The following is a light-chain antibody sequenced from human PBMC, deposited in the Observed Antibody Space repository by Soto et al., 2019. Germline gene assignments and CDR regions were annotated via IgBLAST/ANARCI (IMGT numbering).Light chain of an antibody. J-gene: IGKJ5*01. CDR3: QQYGSSPAT. CDR2: GAS. Sequence: IVLTQSPGTLSLSPGERATLSCRASQSVSSSYLAWYQQKPGQAPRLLIYGASSRATGIPDRFSGSGSGTDFTLTISRLEPEDFAVYYCQQYGSSPATFGQGTQLEIK. V-gene: IGKV3-20*01. CDR1: QSVSSSY.